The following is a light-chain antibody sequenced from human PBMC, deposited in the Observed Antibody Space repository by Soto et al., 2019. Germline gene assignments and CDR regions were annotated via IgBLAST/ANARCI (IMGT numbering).Light chain of an antibody. V-gene: IGKV3-11*01. CDR1: QSVSSY. CDR2: DAS. Sequence: EIVLTQSPATLSLSPGERATLSCRASQSVSSYLAWYQQKPGQAPRLLISDASNRATGIPARFSGSGSGTDFTLTISSLEPEDFAVYYCQQRSNRLTFGGVTKVEIK. CDR3: QQRSNRLT. J-gene: IGKJ4*01.